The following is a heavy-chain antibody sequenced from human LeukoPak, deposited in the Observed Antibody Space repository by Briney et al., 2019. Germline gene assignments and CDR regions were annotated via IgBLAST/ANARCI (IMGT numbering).Heavy chain of an antibody. J-gene: IGHJ5*02. Sequence: ASVKVSCKASGYTFTGYYMHWVRQAPGQGLEWMRWINPNSGGTNYAQKFQGRVTMTRDTSISTAYMELSRLRSDDTAVYYCARGGANGYCSGGSCYYWFDPWGQGTLVTVSS. CDR2: INPNSGGT. CDR3: ARGGANGYCSGGSCYYWFDP. D-gene: IGHD2-15*01. V-gene: IGHV1-2*02. CDR1: GYTFTGYY.